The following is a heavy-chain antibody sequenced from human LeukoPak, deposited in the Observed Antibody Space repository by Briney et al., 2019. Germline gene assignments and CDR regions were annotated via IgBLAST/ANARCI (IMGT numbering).Heavy chain of an antibody. Sequence: GGSLRLSCAASGFTFSSYGMHWVRQAPGKGLEWVSSISSSSSYIYYADSVKGRFTISRDNAKNSLYLQMNSLRAEDTAVYYCARDGGDFCGGDCYSRDYYFDYWGQGTLVTVSS. CDR2: ISSSSSYI. CDR1: GFTFSSYG. CDR3: ARDGGDFCGGDCYSRDYYFDY. V-gene: IGHV3-21*01. D-gene: IGHD2-21*02. J-gene: IGHJ4*02.